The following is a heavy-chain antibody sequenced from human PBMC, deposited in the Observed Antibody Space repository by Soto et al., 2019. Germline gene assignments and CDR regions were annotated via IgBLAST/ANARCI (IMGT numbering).Heavy chain of an antibody. V-gene: IGHV1-69*12. CDR3: ARDGGYCSGGSCDAFDI. J-gene: IGHJ3*02. CDR2: IIPIFGTA. CDR1: GGTFSSYA. D-gene: IGHD2-15*01. Sequence: QVQLVQSGAEVKKPGSSVKVSCKASGGTFSSYAISWVRQAPGQGLEWMGGIIPIFGTANYAQKFQGRVTSTADESTSTADMELSSLRSEDTAVYYCARDGGYCSGGSCDAFDIWGQGTMVTVSS.